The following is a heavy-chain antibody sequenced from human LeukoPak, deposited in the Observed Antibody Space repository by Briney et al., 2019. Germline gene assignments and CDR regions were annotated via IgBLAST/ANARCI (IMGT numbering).Heavy chain of an antibody. V-gene: IGHV3-21*01. CDR1: GFTFSSYS. D-gene: IGHD5-24*01. CDR3: ARASLQESDY. Sequence: PGGSLRLSGAASGFTFSSYSMNWVRQAPGKGLEWGSSISSSSSYIYYADSVKGRFTISRDNAKNSLYLRMNSLRAEDTAVYYCARASLQESDYWGQGTLVTVSS. CDR2: ISSSSSYI. J-gene: IGHJ4*02.